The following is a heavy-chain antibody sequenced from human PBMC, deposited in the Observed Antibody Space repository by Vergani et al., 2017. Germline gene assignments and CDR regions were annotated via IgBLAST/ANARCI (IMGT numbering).Heavy chain of an antibody. CDR3: ARHGNPPSNLAAPLAT. Sequence: QVQLQESGPGLVKPSETLSLTCVVSGYSISSGYYWGWIRQPPGKGLEWIGSIYHSGSTYYNPSLKGRVTISLDTSKNQFSLKVHSVTAADTAVYYCARHGNPPSNLAAPLATWGQGSLVTVSS. CDR2: IYHSGST. D-gene: IGHD4-23*01. CDR1: GYSISSGYY. V-gene: IGHV4-38-2*01. J-gene: IGHJ5*02.